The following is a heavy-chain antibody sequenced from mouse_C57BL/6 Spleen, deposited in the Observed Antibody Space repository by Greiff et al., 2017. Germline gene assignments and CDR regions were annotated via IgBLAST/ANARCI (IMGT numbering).Heavy chain of an antibody. CDR2: IWSGGST. J-gene: IGHJ2*01. Sequence: QVQLKESGPGLVQPSQSLSITCTVSGFSLTSYGVHWVRQSPGKGLEWLGVIWSGGSTDYNAAFISRQSISKDNSKSQVFFKMNSLQADDTAIYYCASLYSNYEGDYFDYWGQGTTLTVSS. CDR1: GFSLTSYG. CDR3: ASLYSNYEGDYFDY. V-gene: IGHV2-2*01. D-gene: IGHD2-5*01.